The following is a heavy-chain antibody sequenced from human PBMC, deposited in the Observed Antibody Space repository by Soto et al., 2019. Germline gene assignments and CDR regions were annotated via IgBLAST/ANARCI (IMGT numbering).Heavy chain of an antibody. Sequence: QLRLQESGSGVVKTSESLSLTCTVFGASISYGGYSWSWIRQSPGRVLEWIGHITHLGNTYFNPSFKSRVSMSIDRTKNHFSLKVTSMTAANKGRYFCVRGGGNDPFEYWGQGILVTVSS. CDR3: VRGGGNDPFEY. V-gene: IGHV4-30-2*06. D-gene: IGHD5-12*01. CDR2: ITHLGNT. J-gene: IGHJ4*02. CDR1: GASISYGGYS.